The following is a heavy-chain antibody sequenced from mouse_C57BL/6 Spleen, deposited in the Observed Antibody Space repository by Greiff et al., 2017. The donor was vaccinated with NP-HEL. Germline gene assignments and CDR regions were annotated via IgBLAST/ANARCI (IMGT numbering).Heavy chain of an antibody. J-gene: IGHJ2*01. V-gene: IGHV2-5*01. CDR1: GFSLTSYG. Sequence: VQVVESGPGLVQPSQSLSITCTVSGFSLTSYGVHWVRQSPGKGLEWLGVIWRGGSTDYNAAFMSRLSITKDNSKSQVFFKMNSLQADDTAIYYCAKNSHMGSWYYFDYWGQGTTLTVSS. CDR3: AKNSHMGSWYYFDY. D-gene: IGHD1-1*01. CDR2: IWRGGST.